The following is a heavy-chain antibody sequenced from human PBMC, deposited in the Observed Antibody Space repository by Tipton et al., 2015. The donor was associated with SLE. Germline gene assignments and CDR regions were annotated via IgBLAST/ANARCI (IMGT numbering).Heavy chain of an antibody. CDR2: IYYSGST. Sequence: TLSLTCTVSGGSISSSSYYWGWIRQPPGKGLEWIGSIYYSGSTYYNPSLKSRVTISVDTSKNQFSLKLSSVTAADTAVYYCATAGGSTSCFYCGYSDLWGRGTLVTVSS. V-gene: IGHV4-39*07. CDR3: ATAGGSTSCFYCGYSDL. D-gene: IGHD2-2*01. CDR1: GGSISSSSYY. J-gene: IGHJ2*01.